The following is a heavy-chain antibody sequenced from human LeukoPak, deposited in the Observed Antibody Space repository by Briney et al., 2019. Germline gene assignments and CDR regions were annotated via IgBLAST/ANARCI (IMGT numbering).Heavy chain of an antibody. CDR3: ARVSRTSMVRGIITFDY. CDR2: IIPILGIA. CDR1: GGTFSSYT. J-gene: IGHJ4*02. Sequence: GASVKVSCKASGGTFSSYTISWVRQAPGQGLEWMGRIIPILGIANYAQKFQGRVTITADESTSTAYMELSSLRSEDTAVYFCARVSRTSMVRGIITFDYWGQGTLVTVSS. V-gene: IGHV1-69*02. D-gene: IGHD3-10*01.